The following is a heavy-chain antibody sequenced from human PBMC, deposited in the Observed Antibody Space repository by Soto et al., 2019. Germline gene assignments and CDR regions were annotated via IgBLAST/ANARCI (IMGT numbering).Heavy chain of an antibody. CDR3: ARGGPSSKWLDP. CDR1: GGSISSYY. J-gene: IGHJ5*02. Sequence: XXTLSLPCTVSGGSISSYYWRWVLQPPGKRPEWIAYIYNGGTTNYNPSLKSRLTISLDTSKNQFSLKLSSVTAADTAVYFCARGGPSSKWLDPWGQGIQVTVSS. CDR2: IYNGGTT. V-gene: IGHV4-59*01.